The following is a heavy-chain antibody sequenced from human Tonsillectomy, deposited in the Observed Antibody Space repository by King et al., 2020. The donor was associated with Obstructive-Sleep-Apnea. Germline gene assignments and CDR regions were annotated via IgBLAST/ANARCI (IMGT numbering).Heavy chain of an antibody. J-gene: IGHJ4*02. CDR3: ARDGPYASGWDFDS. CDR1: GFNLSDYY. CDR2: FMSSGNTI. D-gene: IGHD6-19*01. V-gene: IGHV3-11*01. Sequence: VQLVQSGGGLVRPGGSLRLSCAASGFNLSDYYMSWIRQVPGKGLEWSSYFMSSGNTIYHADSVKGRFPISRDNAKNSLYLQMNSLRAEDTAVYYCARDGPYASGWDFDSWGQGTLVTVSS.